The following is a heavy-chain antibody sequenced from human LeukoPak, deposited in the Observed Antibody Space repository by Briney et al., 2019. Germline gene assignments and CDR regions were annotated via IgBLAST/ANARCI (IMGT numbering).Heavy chain of an antibody. Sequence: SVKVSCKASGYTFTDYYMHWVRQAPGQGPEWLGWINPNSGDTNYAQKFQGRVTMTRDTSISAAYMELSRLRSDDTAVYYCAPSGSEYYFDYWGQGTLVTVSS. J-gene: IGHJ4*02. CDR2: INPNSGDT. CDR3: APSGSEYYFDY. D-gene: IGHD5-12*01. V-gene: IGHV1-2*02. CDR1: GYTFTDYY.